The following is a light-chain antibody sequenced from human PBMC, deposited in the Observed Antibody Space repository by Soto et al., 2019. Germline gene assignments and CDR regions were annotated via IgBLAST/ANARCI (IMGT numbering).Light chain of an antibody. CDR1: QSVSGSY. V-gene: IGKV3-20*01. CDR2: GAS. CDR3: QQYSISPPWT. J-gene: IGKJ1*01. Sequence: EIVLTQSPGTLSLSPGERATLSCRASQSVSGSYLAWYQQKPGQAPRLLIFGASSRATGIPDRFSGSGSGTDFTLTICRLEPEDFAVYYCQQYSISPPWTFGQGTKVDIK.